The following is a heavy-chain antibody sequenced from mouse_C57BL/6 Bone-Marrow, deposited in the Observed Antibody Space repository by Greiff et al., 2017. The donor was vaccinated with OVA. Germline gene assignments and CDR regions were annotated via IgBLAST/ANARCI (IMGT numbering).Heavy chain of an antibody. J-gene: IGHJ4*01. V-gene: IGHV1-4*01. CDR1: GYTFTSYT. D-gene: IGHD1-1*01. CDR2: INPSSGYT. Sequence: QVQLQQSGAELARPGASVKMSCKASGYTFTSYTMHWVKQRPGQGLEWIGYINPSSGYTKYNQKFKDKATLTADKSSSTAYMQLSSLTSEDSAVYYCARVLLRPLSYAMDYWGQGTSVTVSS. CDR3: ARVLLRPLSYAMDY.